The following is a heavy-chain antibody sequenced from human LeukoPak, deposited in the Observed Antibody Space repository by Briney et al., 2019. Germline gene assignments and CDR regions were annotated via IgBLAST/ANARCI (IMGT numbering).Heavy chain of an antibody. Sequence: GGSLRLSCAASGFTVSGNYMSWVRQAPGKGLEWVAVISYDGSNKYYADSVKGRSTISRDNSKNTLYLQMDSLRAEDTAVYYCAGCRYFDYWGQGTLVTVSS. J-gene: IGHJ4*02. D-gene: IGHD3-10*01. V-gene: IGHV3-30-3*01. CDR2: ISYDGSNK. CDR3: AGCRYFDY. CDR1: GFTVSGNY.